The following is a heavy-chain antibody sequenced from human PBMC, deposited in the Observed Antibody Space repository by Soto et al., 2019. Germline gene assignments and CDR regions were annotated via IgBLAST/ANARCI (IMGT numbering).Heavy chain of an antibody. D-gene: IGHD3-22*01. CDR1: GGSISSGGYY. Sequence: QVQLQESGPGLVKPSQTLSLTCTVSGGSISSGGYYWSWIRQHPGKGLEWIGYIYYSGSTYYNPSLTSRVTISVDTSKNQFSLKLSSVTAADTAVYYCARGTKYYDSSGYHWYFDLWGRGTLVTVSS. CDR3: ARGTKYYDSSGYHWYFDL. V-gene: IGHV4-31*03. CDR2: IYYSGST. J-gene: IGHJ2*01.